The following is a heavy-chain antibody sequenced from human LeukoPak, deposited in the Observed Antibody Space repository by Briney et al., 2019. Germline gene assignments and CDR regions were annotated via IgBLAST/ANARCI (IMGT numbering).Heavy chain of an antibody. CDR2: IKQDESET. J-gene: IGHJ6*02. CDR3: ARDRDIVVVPAEYYYYGMDV. Sequence: GGSLRLSCAASGFTFSDYWMNRVRQAPGKGLEWVASIKQDESETHYVDSVKGRFTISRDNAKQSLYLQMNTLRAEDTAVYYCARDRDIVVVPAEYYYYGMDVWGQGTTVTVSS. V-gene: IGHV3-7*01. D-gene: IGHD2-2*01. CDR1: GFTFSDYW.